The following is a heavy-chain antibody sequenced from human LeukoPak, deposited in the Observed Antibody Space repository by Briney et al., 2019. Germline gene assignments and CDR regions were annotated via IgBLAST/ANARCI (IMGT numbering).Heavy chain of an antibody. Sequence: TGGSLRLSCVASGFTFSSYWMHWVRQAPGKRLVWLSRINSDGSRTSYADSVRGRFTISRDNAKNTLYLQMNSLRAEDTAVYYCASDTVNTALGIDYWGQGTLVTVSS. CDR2: INSDGSRT. CDR1: GFTFSSYW. CDR3: ASDTVNTALGIDY. D-gene: IGHD5-18*01. V-gene: IGHV3-74*01. J-gene: IGHJ4*02.